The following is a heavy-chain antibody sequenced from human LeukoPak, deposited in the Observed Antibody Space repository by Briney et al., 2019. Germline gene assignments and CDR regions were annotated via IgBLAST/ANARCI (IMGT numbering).Heavy chain of an antibody. J-gene: IGHJ4*02. Sequence: GGSLRLSCAASGFTFDDYAMHWVRQAPGKGLEWVSGISWNSGSIGYADSVKGRFTISRDNAKNSLYLQMNSLRAEDTALYHCARGRYSSSWPLDYWGQGTLVTVSS. D-gene: IGHD6-13*01. CDR1: GFTFDDYA. CDR3: ARGRYSSSWPLDY. V-gene: IGHV3-9*01. CDR2: ISWNSGSI.